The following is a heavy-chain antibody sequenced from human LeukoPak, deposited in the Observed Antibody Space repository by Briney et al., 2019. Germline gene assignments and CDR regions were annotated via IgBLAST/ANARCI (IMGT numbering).Heavy chain of an antibody. J-gene: IGHJ6*02. CDR1: GYTFTSYG. V-gene: IGHV1-18*01. D-gene: IGHD3-16*02. CDR2: FSAYNGKT. Sequence: ASVKVSCKASGYTFTSYGISWVRQAPGQGLEWMGWFSAYNGKTNYAQKLQGRVTMTPDTSTSTAYMELRSLRSDDTAVYYCARADVWGSYRSVPYGMDVWGQGTTITVSS. CDR3: ARADVWGSYRSVPYGMDV.